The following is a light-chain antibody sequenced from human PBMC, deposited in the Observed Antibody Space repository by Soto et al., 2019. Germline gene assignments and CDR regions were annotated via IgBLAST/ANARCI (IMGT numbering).Light chain of an antibody. Sequence: DIQMTQSPTSLSASVGDRVTITCRARQDIRNYVAWYQQKPGKAPKLLIYAASTLQSGVPSRFSGSGSGTDFTLTINSLHPEDVATYSCQKYSSVPVFGPGTKVEIK. V-gene: IGKV1-27*01. CDR2: AAS. J-gene: IGKJ3*01. CDR1: QDIRNY. CDR3: QKYSSVPV.